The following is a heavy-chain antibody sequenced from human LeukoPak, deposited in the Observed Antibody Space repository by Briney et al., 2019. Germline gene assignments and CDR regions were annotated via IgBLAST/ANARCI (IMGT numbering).Heavy chain of an antibody. CDR1: GYTFTSYD. V-gene: IGHV1-8*03. Sequence: GASVKVSCKASGYTFTSYDINWVRQATGQGLEWMGWMNPNSGNTGYAQKFQGRVTITRNTSISTAYMELSSLRAEDTAVYYCARDHGPDYDFWSGYYGPFDYWGQGTLVTVSS. J-gene: IGHJ4*02. CDR2: MNPNSGNT. D-gene: IGHD3-3*01. CDR3: ARDHGPDYDFWSGYYGPFDY.